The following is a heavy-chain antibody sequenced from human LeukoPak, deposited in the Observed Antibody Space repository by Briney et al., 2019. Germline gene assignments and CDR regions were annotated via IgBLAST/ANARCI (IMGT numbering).Heavy chain of an antibody. V-gene: IGHV2-5*01. CDR3: AHRHQSELGFDP. J-gene: IGHJ5*02. CDR1: GYSLSTSGVG. CDR2: IYWNDDK. D-gene: IGHD6-13*01. Sequence: SGPTLVNPTQTLTLTCTFSGYSLSTSGVGVGWIRQPPGKALEWLALIYWNDDKRYSPSLKSRLTITKDTSKNQVVLTMTNMDPVDTATYYCAHRHQSELGFDPWGQGTLVTVSS.